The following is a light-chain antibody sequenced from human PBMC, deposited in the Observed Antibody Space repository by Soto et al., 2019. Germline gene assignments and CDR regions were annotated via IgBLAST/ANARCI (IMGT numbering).Light chain of an antibody. CDR3: QQSYATPRT. J-gene: IGKJ1*01. CDR2: AAS. V-gene: IGKV1-39*01. CDR1: QSISTF. Sequence: DIQMTQSPSSLSASVGDRVSVPCRASQSISTFVNWYQQRPGEAPKLLIYAASSLQSGVPSRFSGSGSGADFTLTIGNLQPEDFATYYCQQSYATPRTFGQGTKVEVK.